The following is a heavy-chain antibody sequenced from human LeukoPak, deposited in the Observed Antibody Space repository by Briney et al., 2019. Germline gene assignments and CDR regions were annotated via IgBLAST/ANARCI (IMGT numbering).Heavy chain of an antibody. J-gene: IGHJ5*01. D-gene: IGHD6-19*01. CDR1: GFTFSKYW. CDR3: ATKQWLAPPPDS. CDR2: INTDGTVT. V-gene: IGHV3-74*01. Sequence: TLRLPCAASGFTFSKYWMLWVRQAPGKGLESVSRINTDGTVTTYADSVKGRFTVSRDNADNTMFLQMNSVRDEDTAVYYCATKQWLAPPPDSWG.